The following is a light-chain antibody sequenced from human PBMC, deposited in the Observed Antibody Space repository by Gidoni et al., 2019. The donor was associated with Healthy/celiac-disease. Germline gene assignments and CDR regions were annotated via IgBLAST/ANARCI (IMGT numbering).Light chain of an antibody. CDR1: PSLLHSNGYNY. CDR3: MQALQTPLT. Sequence: EIVMTQSPLSLPVTPGEPASISCRSSPSLLHSNGYNYLDWYLQKPGQSQQLLIYLGSNRAAGVPDGLSGSGSGTDFTLTISRVEAEDVGIYYCMQALQTPLTFGGGTKVEIK. CDR2: LGS. J-gene: IGKJ4*01. V-gene: IGKV2-28*01.